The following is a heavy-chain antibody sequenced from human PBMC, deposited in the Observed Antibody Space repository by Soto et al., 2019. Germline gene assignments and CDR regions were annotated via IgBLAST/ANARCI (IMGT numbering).Heavy chain of an antibody. D-gene: IGHD6-13*01. CDR2: IYNSGST. V-gene: IGHV4-59*01. J-gene: IGHJ6*02. CDR3: ARGEAAAAGYYYGLDV. Sequence: SETLSLTCTVSGGSIGSYYWSWIRQPPGKGLEWIGYIYNSGSTNYNPSLNNRLTISVDTSKNQFSLKMRSVTAADSAVYYCARGEAAAAGYYYGLDVLGQPTTVTVSS. CDR1: GGSIGSYY.